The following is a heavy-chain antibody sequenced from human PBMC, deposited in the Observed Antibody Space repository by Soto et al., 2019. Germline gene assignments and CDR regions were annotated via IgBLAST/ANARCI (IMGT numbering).Heavy chain of an antibody. D-gene: IGHD2-15*01. CDR3: VRALGRPKGSLKNDAFHL. J-gene: IGHJ3*01. CDR1: GFTFRSCG. Sequence: QIQVVESGGGVVQPGRSLRLSCAMSGFTFRSCGMHWVRQAPGKGLEWVSVIWYDGNTKYYADSVRGRFTVSRDTFKNILYLQMDKLRAEDTAVYYCVRALGRPKGSLKNDAFHLWGQGTMVAVSS. V-gene: IGHV3-33*01. CDR2: IWYDGNTK.